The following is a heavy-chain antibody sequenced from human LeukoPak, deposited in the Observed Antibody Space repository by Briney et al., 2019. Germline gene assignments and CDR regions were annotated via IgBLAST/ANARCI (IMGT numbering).Heavy chain of an antibody. CDR3: ARVYSGSCGY. Sequence: ASVKVSCKASGYTFTSYGISWVRHAPGEEIEWMGWISAYNGNTNYAQKLQGRVTMTTDTSTSTAYMELRSLRSDDTAVYYCARVYSGSCGYWGQGTLVTVSS. V-gene: IGHV1-18*01. J-gene: IGHJ4*02. CDR2: ISAYNGNT. CDR1: GYTFTSYG. D-gene: IGHD1-26*01.